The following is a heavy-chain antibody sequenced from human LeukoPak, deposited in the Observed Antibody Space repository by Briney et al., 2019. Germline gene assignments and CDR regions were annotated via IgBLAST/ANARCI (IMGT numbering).Heavy chain of an antibody. D-gene: IGHD3-3*01. Sequence: SETLSLTCTVSGGFISSYYWSWIRQPPGKGLEWIGYIYYSGSTNYNPSLKSRVTISVDTSKNQFSLKLSSVTAADTAVYYCARSPITISFYYYYMDVWGKGTTVTVSS. CDR1: GGFISSYY. CDR3: ARSPITISFYYYYMDV. V-gene: IGHV4-59*01. CDR2: IYYSGST. J-gene: IGHJ6*03.